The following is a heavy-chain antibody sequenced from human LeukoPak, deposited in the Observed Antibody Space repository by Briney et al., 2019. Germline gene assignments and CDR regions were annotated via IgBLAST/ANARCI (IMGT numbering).Heavy chain of an antibody. J-gene: IGHJ5*02. V-gene: IGHV4-39*01. D-gene: IGHD3-10*01. Sequence: SETLSLTCTVSGGSISSSSHYWAWIRQPPGKGLEWIGSIYYSGTTYYNPSLKSRVTISVDTSKNQFSLKLSSVTAADTAVYSCASEPKTYCSGSGSCPETNWLDPWGQGTLVTVSS. CDR1: GGSISSSSHY. CDR3: ASEPKTYCSGSGSCPETNWLDP. CDR2: IYYSGTT.